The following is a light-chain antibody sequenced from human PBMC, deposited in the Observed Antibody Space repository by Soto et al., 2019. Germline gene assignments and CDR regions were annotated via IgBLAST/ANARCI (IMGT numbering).Light chain of an antibody. J-gene: IGKJ1*01. CDR2: GAS. Sequence: EIVLTQSPGTLSLSPGERATLSCRASQTVTSNYLAWYQQKPGLAPRLLIYGASGRATGIPDRFSGSGSGTDFTLTISRVEPEDFAVYYCQQYGSSPRTFGHGTKVDIK. V-gene: IGKV3-20*01. CDR3: QQYGSSPRT. CDR1: QTVTSNY.